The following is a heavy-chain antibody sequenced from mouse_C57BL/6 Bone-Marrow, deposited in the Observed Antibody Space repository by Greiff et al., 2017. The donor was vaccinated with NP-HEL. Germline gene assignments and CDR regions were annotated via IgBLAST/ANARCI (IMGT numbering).Heavy chain of an antibody. D-gene: IGHD2-1*01. J-gene: IGHJ4*01. CDR1: GFNIKDYY. CDR3: ASTTRFCYYAMDY. CDR2: IDPEDGET. Sequence: DVKLQESGAELVKPGASVKLSCTASGFNIKDYYMHWVKQRTEQGLEWIGRIDPEDGETKYAPKFQGKATITADTSSNTAYLQLSSLTSEDTAVYYCASTTRFCYYAMDYWGQGTSVTVSS. V-gene: IGHV14-2*01.